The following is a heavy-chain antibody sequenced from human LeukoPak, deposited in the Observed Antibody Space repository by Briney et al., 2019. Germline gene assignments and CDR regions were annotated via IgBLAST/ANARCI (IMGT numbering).Heavy chain of an antibody. V-gene: IGHV4-39*07. CDR3: AREAYYYDSTKLGHFQH. D-gene: IGHD3-22*01. J-gene: IGHJ1*01. Sequence: PSETLSLTCTVSGGSISSSSYYWGWVRQPPGKGLEWIGSIYYSGSTYYNPSLKSRVTISVDTSKNQFSLELSSVTAADTAVYYCAREAYYYDSTKLGHFQHWGQGTLVTVSS. CDR1: GGSISSSSYY. CDR2: IYYSGST.